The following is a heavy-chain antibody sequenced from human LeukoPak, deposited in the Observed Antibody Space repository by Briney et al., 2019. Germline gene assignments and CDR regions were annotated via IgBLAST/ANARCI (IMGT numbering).Heavy chain of an antibody. CDR1: GYSFTSYW. CDR2: IYPVDSDT. D-gene: IGHD5-12*01. CDR3: ARPVGGGYGGASFDY. Sequence: GESLKISCQGSGYSFTSYWIGGVRQMPGKGLEWMGIIYPVDSDTRYSPSFQGQVTISADKSISTAYLQWSSLKASDTAMYYCARPVGGGYGGASFDYWGQGTLVTVSS. J-gene: IGHJ4*02. V-gene: IGHV5-51*01.